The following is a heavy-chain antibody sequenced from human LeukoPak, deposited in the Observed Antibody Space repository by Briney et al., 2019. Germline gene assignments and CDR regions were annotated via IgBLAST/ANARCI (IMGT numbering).Heavy chain of an antibody. J-gene: IGHJ4*02. CDR3: ARSPAYSYGHPYYFDY. Sequence: GGSLRLSCAAAGFAFSSYGMHWVRQAPGKGLEWVSCISSSSSYIYYADSMKGRFTISRDNAENSLYLQMNSLRAEDTAVYYCARSPAYSYGHPYYFDYWGQGTLVTVSS. CDR1: GFAFSSYG. CDR2: ISSSSSYI. D-gene: IGHD5-18*01. V-gene: IGHV3-21*01.